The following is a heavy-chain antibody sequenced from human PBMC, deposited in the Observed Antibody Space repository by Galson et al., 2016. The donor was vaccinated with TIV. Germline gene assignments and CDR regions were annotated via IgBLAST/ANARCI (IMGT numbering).Heavy chain of an antibody. V-gene: IGHV5-51*01. CDR3: ARLSRQWLVYAFDI. CDR2: IYPGDSDT. J-gene: IGHJ3*02. CDR1: GSFFPSYW. D-gene: IGHD6-19*01. Sequence: QSGAEVTKPGDSLKISCKGSGSFFPSYWIGWVRQMPGKGLEWMGIIYPGDSDTRYSPSLQGQVTISADKSISTAYLQWSSLKASETAMYYCARLSRQWLVYAFDIWGQGTMVTVSS.